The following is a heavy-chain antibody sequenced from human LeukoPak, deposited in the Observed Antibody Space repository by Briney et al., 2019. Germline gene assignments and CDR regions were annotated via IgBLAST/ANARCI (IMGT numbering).Heavy chain of an antibody. CDR1: GFTFDDNG. V-gene: IGHV3-9*01. CDR3: AKGYGGNLEVYFFDY. J-gene: IGHJ4*02. CDR2: ISWNSGSI. D-gene: IGHD4-23*01. Sequence: GRSLRLSCVASGFTFDDNGMHWVRQAPGKGLEWVSGISWNSGSIGYADSVKGRFTISRDNAKKSLYLQMNSLRAEDTALYYCAKGYGGNLEVYFFDYWGQGTLVTVSS.